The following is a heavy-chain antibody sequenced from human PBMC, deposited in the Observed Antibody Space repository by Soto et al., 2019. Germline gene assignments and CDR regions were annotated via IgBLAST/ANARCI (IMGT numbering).Heavy chain of an antibody. CDR3: AKWASITMTVVVNWFDP. CDR1: GFTFSSYA. CDR2: ISGSAGNT. D-gene: IGHD3-22*01. J-gene: IGHJ5*02. V-gene: IGHV3-23*01. Sequence: GGSLRLSCAASGFTFSSYAMSWVRQAPGKGLEWVSAISGSAGNTYYTDSVKGRFTISRDNPKSTLYLQMNSLRVEDTAVYFCAKWASITMTVVVNWFDPWGQGTLVTVSS.